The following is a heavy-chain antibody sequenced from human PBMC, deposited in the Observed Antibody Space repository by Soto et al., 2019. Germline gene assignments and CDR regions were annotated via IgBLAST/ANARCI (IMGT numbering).Heavy chain of an antibody. J-gene: IGHJ4*02. Sequence: GGSLRLSCAASGFTFSSYAMTWVRQAPGKGLEWVSAIGSGGSTYYADSVKGRFTISRDNSRNTLYLQMNSLRADDTAVYYCAKDIGSHTVVSPELEFDYWGQGTLVTVSS. CDR3: AKDIGSHTVVSPELEFDY. CDR1: GFTFSSYA. V-gene: IGHV3-23*01. CDR2: IGSGGST. D-gene: IGHD2-15*01.